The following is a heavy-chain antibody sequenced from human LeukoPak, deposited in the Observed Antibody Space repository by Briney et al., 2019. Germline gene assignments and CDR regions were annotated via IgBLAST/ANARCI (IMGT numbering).Heavy chain of an antibody. J-gene: IGHJ6*02. CDR1: GFTFVSYW. CDR2: IEQDGSEK. Sequence: PGGSLRLSCAASGFTFVSYWMNWVRQAPGKGLEWVAKIEQDGSEKFYVDSVKGRFTISRDNAKKSLFLQMNSLRVEDTAVYYCARGGVTTPHAMDVWGQGNTVTVSS. V-gene: IGHV3-7*04. CDR3: ARGGVTTPHAMDV. D-gene: IGHD2-21*02.